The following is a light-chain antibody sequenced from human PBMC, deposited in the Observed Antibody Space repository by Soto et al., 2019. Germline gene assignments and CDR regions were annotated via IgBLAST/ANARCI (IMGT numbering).Light chain of an antibody. J-gene: IGKJ4*01. CDR3: QQSYSVPRT. V-gene: IGKV1-39*01. CDR2: ATS. CDR1: QSITRY. Sequence: DFQMTQSPSSLSASVGDRVNITCRASQSITRYLNWYQQKPGKAPNLLIYATSNLQTGVPLRFSGSGFGTDFTLTINNLQPEDFATYYGQQSYSVPRTFGGGTKVEI.